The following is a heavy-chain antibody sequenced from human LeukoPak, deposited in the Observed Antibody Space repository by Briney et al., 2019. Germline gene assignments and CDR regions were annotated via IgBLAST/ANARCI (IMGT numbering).Heavy chain of an antibody. D-gene: IGHD5-18*01. CDR2: INHSGST. CDR1: GGSFSGCY. Sequence: SETLSLTCAVYGGSFSGCYWSWIRQPPGKGLEWIGEINHSGSTNYNPSLKSRVTISVDTSKNQFSLKLSSVTAADTAVYYCARHYTRAWIQLWFDYWGQGTLVTVSS. V-gene: IGHV4-34*01. J-gene: IGHJ4*02. CDR3: ARHYTRAWIQLWFDY.